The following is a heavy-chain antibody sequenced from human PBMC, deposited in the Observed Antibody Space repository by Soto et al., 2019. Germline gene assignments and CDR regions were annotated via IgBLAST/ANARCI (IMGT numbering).Heavy chain of an antibody. CDR2: IYHSGST. CDR1: GYSISSGYY. J-gene: IGHJ6*02. Sequence: LSLTCAVSGYSISSGYYCGWIRQPPGKGLEWIGSIYHSGSTYYNPSLKSRVTISVDTSKNQFSLKLSSVTAADTAVYYCARDLAARDYYYYGMDVWGQGTTVTVSS. CDR3: ARDLAARDYYYYGMDV. V-gene: IGHV4-38-2*02. D-gene: IGHD6-6*01.